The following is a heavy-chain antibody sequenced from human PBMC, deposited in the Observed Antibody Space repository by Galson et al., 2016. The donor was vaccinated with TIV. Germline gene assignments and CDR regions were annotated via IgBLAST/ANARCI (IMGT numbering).Heavy chain of an antibody. J-gene: IGHJ6*03. D-gene: IGHD5-18*01. CDR1: GGTFSSYA. CDR2: IIPIFGTA. Sequence: SVKVSCKASGGTFSSYAISWVRQAPGQGLEWMGGIIPIFGTANYAQKFQGRVTITADESTSTAYMELSSLRSEDTAVFYWARSEYSYGKYYYYHYMDVWGKGTTVIVSS. CDR3: ARSEYSYGKYYYYHYMDV. V-gene: IGHV1-69*13.